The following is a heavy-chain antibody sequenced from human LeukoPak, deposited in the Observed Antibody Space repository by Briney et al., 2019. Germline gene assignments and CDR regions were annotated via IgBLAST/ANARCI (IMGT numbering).Heavy chain of an antibody. V-gene: IGHV1-46*01. Sequence: ASVKVSCKASGYTFTSYYMHWVRQAPGQGLEWMGIINPSGGSTSYAQKFQGRVTMTRDMSTSTVYMELSSLRSEDTAVYYCARGRKVRGVSASGSYYYMDVWGKGTTVTISS. D-gene: IGHD3-10*01. CDR1: GYTFTSYY. J-gene: IGHJ6*03. CDR3: ARGRKVRGVSASGSYYYMDV. CDR2: INPSGGST.